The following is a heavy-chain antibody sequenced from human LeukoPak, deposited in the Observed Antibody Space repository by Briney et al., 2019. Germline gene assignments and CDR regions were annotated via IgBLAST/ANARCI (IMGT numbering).Heavy chain of an antibody. CDR3: ASRSLPATFYGMAV. J-gene: IGHJ6*02. D-gene: IGHD1-14*01. CDR1: GSSLDDDH. CDR2: ISIGSTFI. Sequence: GGSLRLSCVSFGSSLDDDHMNWMNWVRQAPGKGLEWVSSISIGSTFIYCGESLKGRFTVSRDNAQNSLYLHMNSLRVEDTGVYYCASRSLPATFYGMAVWGQGTTVTVAS. V-gene: IGHV3-21*01.